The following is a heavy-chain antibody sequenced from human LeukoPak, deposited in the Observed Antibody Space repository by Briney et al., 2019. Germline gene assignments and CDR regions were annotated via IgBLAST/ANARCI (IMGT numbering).Heavy chain of an antibody. D-gene: IGHD1-14*01. V-gene: IGHV7-4-1*02. CDR2: INTNTGNP. J-gene: IGHJ5*02. Sequence: ASVKVSCKASGYTFTSYAMNWVRQAPGQGPEWMGWINTNTGNPTYAQGFTGRFVFSLDTSVSAAYLQISSLKAEDTAVYYCASKPNWFDPWGQGTLVTVSS. CDR1: GYTFTSYA. CDR3: ASKPNWFDP.